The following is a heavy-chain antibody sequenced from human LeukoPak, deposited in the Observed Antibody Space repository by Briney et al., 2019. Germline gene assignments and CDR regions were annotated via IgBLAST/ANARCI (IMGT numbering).Heavy chain of an antibody. CDR1: GFTFSSYG. CDR3: AKDQGYCSGGSCYWGAFDI. V-gene: IGHV3-30*18. Sequence: PGRSLRLSCAASGFTFSSYGMHWVRQAPGKGLEWVAVIPYDGSNKYYADSVKGRFTISRDNSKNTLYLQMNSLRAEDTAVYYCAKDQGYCSGGSCYWGAFDIWGQGTMVTVSS. D-gene: IGHD2-15*01. CDR2: IPYDGSNK. J-gene: IGHJ3*02.